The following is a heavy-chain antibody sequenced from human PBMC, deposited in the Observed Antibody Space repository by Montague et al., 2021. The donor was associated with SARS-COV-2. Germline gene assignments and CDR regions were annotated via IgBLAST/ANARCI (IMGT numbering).Heavy chain of an antibody. CDR1: GGSIRSYY. CDR3: ARHTRGWQPFDF. CDR2: IYSSGST. J-gene: IGHJ4*02. V-gene: IGHV4-59*01. D-gene: IGHD6-19*01. Sequence: SEILSLTCTVSGGSIRSYYWSWIRQPPGKGLEWIGEIYSSGSTNYNPSLKSRVTISMDTSKSQFSLKLTSVTAADTAVYYCARHTRGWQPFDFWGQGTLVTVSS.